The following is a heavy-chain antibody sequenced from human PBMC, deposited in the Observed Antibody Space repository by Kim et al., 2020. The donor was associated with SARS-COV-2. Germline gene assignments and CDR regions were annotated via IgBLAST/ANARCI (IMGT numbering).Heavy chain of an antibody. V-gene: IGHV3-30*02. CDR3: AKDLGTAMVKAILDY. J-gene: IGHJ4*02. D-gene: IGHD5-18*01. Sequence: SVKGRFTISRDNSKNTLYLQMNSLRAEDTAVYYCAKDLGTAMVKAILDYWGQGTLVTVSS.